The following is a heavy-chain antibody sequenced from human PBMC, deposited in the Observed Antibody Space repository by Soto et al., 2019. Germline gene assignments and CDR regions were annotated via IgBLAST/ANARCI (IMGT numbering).Heavy chain of an antibody. V-gene: IGHV1-69*01. Sequence: QVQLVQSGAEVKKPGSSVKVSCKASGGTFSSYAISWVRQAPGQGLEWMGGIIPIFGTANYAQKFQGRVTITADESMSTACMELSRLRAEDTAVYCCAREGYCSSSRCYTFGDFDIWGQGTMVTVSS. CDR2: IIPIFGTA. D-gene: IGHD2-2*02. CDR1: GGTFSSYA. CDR3: AREGYCSSSRCYTFGDFDI. J-gene: IGHJ3*02.